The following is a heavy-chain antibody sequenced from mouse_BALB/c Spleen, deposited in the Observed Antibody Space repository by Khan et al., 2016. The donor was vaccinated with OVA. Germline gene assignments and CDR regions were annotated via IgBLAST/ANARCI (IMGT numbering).Heavy chain of an antibody. CDR2: ISYSGST. CDR3: ARDGSRYNYAMDY. Sequence: VQLKESGPGLVKPSQSLSLTCTVTGYSITSDYAWNWIRQFPGNKLEWMGYISYSGSTNYNPSLKSRIFITRDTSKNQFFLQLNSVTSEDTATYYCARDGSRYNYAMDYWGQGTAGTGSP. D-gene: IGHD2-3*01. CDR1: GYSITSDYA. V-gene: IGHV3-2*02. J-gene: IGHJ4*01.